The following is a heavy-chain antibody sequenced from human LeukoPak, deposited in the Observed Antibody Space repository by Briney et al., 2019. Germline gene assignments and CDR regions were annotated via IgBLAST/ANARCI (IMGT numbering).Heavy chain of an antibody. CDR3: ALLKTYYYGSGRGHGMDV. CDR1: GFTVSSNY. J-gene: IGHJ6*02. CDR2: IYSGGST. D-gene: IGHD3-10*01. Sequence: GGSLRLSCAASGFTVSSNYMSWVRQAPGKGLEWVSVIYSGGSTYYADSVKGRFTISRDNSKNTLYLQMNSLRAEDTAVYYCALLKTYYYGSGRGHGMDVWGQGTTVTVSS. V-gene: IGHV3-53*01.